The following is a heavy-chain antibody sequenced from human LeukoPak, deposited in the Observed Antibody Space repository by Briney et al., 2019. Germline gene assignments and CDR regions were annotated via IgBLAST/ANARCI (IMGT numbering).Heavy chain of an antibody. CDR1: GDSISSRSFY. V-gene: IGHV4-39*01. CDR2: IYYTGTT. J-gene: IGHJ6*03. CDR3: AKQFSSVGYDFWSGSPNYFMDV. Sequence: SETLSLTCTVSGDSISSRSFYWGWVRQPPGKGLEWIASIYYTGTTYYNPSLTSRVTICVDTSKSQFSLKLDSVPASDTAVYYCAKQFSSVGYDFWSGSPNYFMDVWGKGMTVTVSS. D-gene: IGHD3-3*01.